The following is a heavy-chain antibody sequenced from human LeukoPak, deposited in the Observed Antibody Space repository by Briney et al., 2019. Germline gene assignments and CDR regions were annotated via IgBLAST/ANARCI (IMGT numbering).Heavy chain of an antibody. V-gene: IGHV4-39*07. J-gene: IGHJ4*02. CDR3: AGERGEEYSSGWYKTNYFDK. CDR1: GDSFSSVTDY. D-gene: IGHD6-19*01. Sequence: SETLSLTCTVSGDSFSSVTDYWAWIRQPPGKGLEWIASGDCSGGTYYNPSLESRVAISADMSKKQISLKLTSVTGADTAVYYCAGERGEEYSSGWYKTNYFDKWGQGIRVTVSS. CDR2: GDCSGGT.